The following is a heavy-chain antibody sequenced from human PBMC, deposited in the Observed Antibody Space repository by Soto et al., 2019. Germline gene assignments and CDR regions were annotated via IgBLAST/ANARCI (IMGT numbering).Heavy chain of an antibody. V-gene: IGHV1-69*01. CDR1: GGTFSSYA. CDR2: IIPIFGTA. D-gene: IGHD6-6*01. Sequence: QVQLVQSGAEVKKPGSSVKVSCKASGGTFSSYAISWVRQAPGQGLEWMGGIIPIFGTANYAQKFQGRVTITADESTSTAYMELSSLRSEDTAVYYCARGLEYSSSFYYYYYGMDVWGQGTTVTVSS. J-gene: IGHJ6*02. CDR3: ARGLEYSSSFYYYYYGMDV.